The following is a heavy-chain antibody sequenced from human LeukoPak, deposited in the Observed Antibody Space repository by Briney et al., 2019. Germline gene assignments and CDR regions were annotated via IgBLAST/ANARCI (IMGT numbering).Heavy chain of an antibody. V-gene: IGHV3-21*04. D-gene: IGHD3-9*01. J-gene: IGHJ6*02. CDR3: ARLVVLRYFDWFEYYYGMDV. Sequence: PGGSLRLSCAASGFTFSSYSMNWVRQAPGKGLEWVSSISSSSSYIYYADSVKGRFTISRDNAKNSLYLQMNSLRAEDTAVYYCARLVVLRYFDWFEYYYGMDVWGQGTTVAVSS. CDR2: ISSSSSYI. CDR1: GFTFSSYS.